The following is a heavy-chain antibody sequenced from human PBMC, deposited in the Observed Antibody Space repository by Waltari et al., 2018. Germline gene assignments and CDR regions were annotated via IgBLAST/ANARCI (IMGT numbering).Heavy chain of an antibody. D-gene: IGHD6-19*01. J-gene: IGHJ6*02. CDR1: GFTFTGSY. CDR3: ARDPLPYSSGWLYGMDV. Sequence: QVKLVQSGAEVKKPGASMKVSCKASGFTFTGSYMHWVRTAPGQGLEWMGRINPNSGGTNYAQKFQGRVTMTRDTSISTAYMELSRLRSDDTAVYYCARDPLPYSSGWLYGMDVWGQGTTVTVSS. CDR2: INPNSGGT. V-gene: IGHV1-2*06.